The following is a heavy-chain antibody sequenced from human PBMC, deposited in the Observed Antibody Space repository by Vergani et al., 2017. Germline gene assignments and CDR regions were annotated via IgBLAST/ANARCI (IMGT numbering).Heavy chain of an antibody. Sequence: EVQLVESGGGLVKPGGSLRLSCAASGFTFSSYSMNWVRQAPGKGLEWVSSISSSSSYIYYADSVKGRFTISRDNAKNSLYLQMNSLRTDDTATYYCAKHFRGWGIDYWCQGTQVIVSS. J-gene: IGHJ4*02. D-gene: IGHD3-16*01. V-gene: IGHV3-21*01. CDR2: ISSSSSYI. CDR1: GFTFSSYS. CDR3: AKHFRGWGIDY.